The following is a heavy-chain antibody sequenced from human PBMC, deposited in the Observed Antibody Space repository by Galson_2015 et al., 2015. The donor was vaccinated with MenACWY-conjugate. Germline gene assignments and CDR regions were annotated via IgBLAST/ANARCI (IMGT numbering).Heavy chain of an antibody. D-gene: IGHD2-2*01. CDR2: ISTDGSTT. V-gene: IGHV3-74*01. Sequence: SLRLSCAASGFTFSYYWMHWVRQAPGKGLVWVSRISTDGSTTDYADSVKGRFTISRDNAKSTLYLQMNSLTAEYTAVYYCARVPTTRPLLGYCTTSTCYAPFDYWGQGTLVTVSS. J-gene: IGHJ4*02. CDR1: GFTFSYYW. CDR3: ARVPTTRPLLGYCTTSTCYAPFDY.